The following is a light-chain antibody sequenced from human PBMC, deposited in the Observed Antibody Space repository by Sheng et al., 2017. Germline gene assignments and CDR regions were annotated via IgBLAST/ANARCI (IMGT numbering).Light chain of an antibody. CDR2: DAS. CDR3: QHRSNWPA. J-gene: IGKJ3*01. Sequence: EMVLTQSPGTLSLSPGERATLSCRASQSVGIYLAWYQQKPGQAPRLLIYDASYRAPLAXQPGSVAVGLGQNFTLTISSLEPEDFAIYYCQHRSNWPAFGPGTKVDIK. V-gene: IGKV3-11*01. CDR1: QSVGIY.